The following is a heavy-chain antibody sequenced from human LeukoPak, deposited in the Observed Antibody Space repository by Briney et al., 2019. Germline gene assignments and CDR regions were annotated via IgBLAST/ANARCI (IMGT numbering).Heavy chain of an antibody. D-gene: IGHD4-17*01. CDR3: AKADYGDYPYYYYGMDV. CDR2: ISSSSSYI. Sequence: PGGSLRLSCAASGFTFSSYSMNWVRQAPGKGLEWVSSISSSSSYIYYADSVKGRFTISRDNAKNSLYLQMNSLRAEDTAVYYCAKADYGDYPYYYYGMDVWGKGTTVTVSS. V-gene: IGHV3-21*01. CDR1: GFTFSSYS. J-gene: IGHJ6*04.